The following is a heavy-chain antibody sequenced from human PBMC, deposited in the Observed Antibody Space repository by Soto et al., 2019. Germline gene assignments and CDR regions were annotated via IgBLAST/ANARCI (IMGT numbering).Heavy chain of an antibody. V-gene: IGHV3-48*01. CDR3: VGEVGFQLIY. D-gene: IGHD2-2*01. J-gene: IGHJ4*02. Sequence: GVLRLSCAASGFTFSTHSMNWVRQAPGKGLEWISYITSSSVTMNADSVKGRFTISRDNAKNSLYLQMNSLRAEDTAVYFCVGEVGFQLIYWGQGTLVTVSS. CDR1: GFTFSTHS. CDR2: ITSSSVT.